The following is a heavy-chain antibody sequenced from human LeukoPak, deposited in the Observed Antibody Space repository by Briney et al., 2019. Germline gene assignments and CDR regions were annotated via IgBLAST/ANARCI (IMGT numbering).Heavy chain of an antibody. Sequence: GGSLRLSCLASGYTFSSDSINWGRQAPGKGLEWVSSISVSSNYIYYADSVRGRFRISRDAARDSLYLQMNSLRAEDTAVYYCVRLRRNSDTSGFYYYYDFWGQGTLVTVSS. CDR3: VRLRRNSDTSGFYYYYDF. CDR1: GYTFSSDS. J-gene: IGHJ4*02. D-gene: IGHD3-22*01. V-gene: IGHV3-21*01. CDR2: ISVSSNYI.